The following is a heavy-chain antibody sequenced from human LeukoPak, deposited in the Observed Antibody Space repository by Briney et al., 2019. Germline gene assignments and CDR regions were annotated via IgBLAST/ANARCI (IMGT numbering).Heavy chain of an antibody. Sequence: GGSLRLSCAASGFTFSSYGMHWVRQAPGKGLEWVAFIRYDGSNKYYADSVKGRFTISRDNSKNTLYLQMNGLTAEDTAVYYCEKEAPGVFDIWGQGTMVTVSS. V-gene: IGHV3-30*02. J-gene: IGHJ3*02. CDR1: GFTFSSYG. CDR2: IRYDGSNK. D-gene: IGHD6-13*01. CDR3: EKEAPGVFDI.